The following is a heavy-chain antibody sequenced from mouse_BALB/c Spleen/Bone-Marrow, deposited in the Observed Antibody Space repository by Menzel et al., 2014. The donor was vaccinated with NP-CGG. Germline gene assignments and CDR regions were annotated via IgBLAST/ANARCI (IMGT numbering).Heavy chain of an antibody. CDR3: TRSGGNYGGAWFAY. J-gene: IGHJ3*01. V-gene: IGHV14-3*02. D-gene: IGHD1-2*01. CDR2: IDPAKGNT. Sequence: EVMLVESGAELVKPGASVKLSCTTPGFNIKDTYIHWVKQRPEQDLEWIRRIDPAKGNTKFVPKFQGKATVTADTSSNTAYLHLSSLTSEDTAVYYCTRSGGNYGGAWFAYWGQGTLVTVSA. CDR1: GFNIKDTY.